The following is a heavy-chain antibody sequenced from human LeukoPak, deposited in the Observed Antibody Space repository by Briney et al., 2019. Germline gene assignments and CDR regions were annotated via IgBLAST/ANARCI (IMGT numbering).Heavy chain of an antibody. Sequence: PGGSLRLSCAASGFTFSSYSMNWVRQAPGKGLEWVSYISSSSSTIYYADSVKGRFTISRDNAKNSLYLQMNSLRAEDTAVYYCAKDRVFWSGYPSYGMDVWGQGTTVTVSS. D-gene: IGHD3-3*01. CDR1: GFTFSSYS. CDR3: AKDRVFWSGYPSYGMDV. V-gene: IGHV3-48*01. J-gene: IGHJ6*02. CDR2: ISSSSSTI.